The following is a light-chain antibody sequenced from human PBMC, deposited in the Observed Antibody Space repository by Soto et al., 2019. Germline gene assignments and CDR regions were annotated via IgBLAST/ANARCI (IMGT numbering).Light chain of an antibody. V-gene: IGLV2-18*02. Sequence: QSVLTHPPSVSGSPGQSVTISCTGTSTDFLGYNRVSWYQQPPGTAPKLMIYEVSKRPSGVPDRFSGSKSGTSASLAITGLQAEDEGDYYCQSYDNTLSARYVFGTGTKATV. CDR3: QSYDNTLSARYV. J-gene: IGLJ1*01. CDR2: EVS. CDR1: STDFLGYNR.